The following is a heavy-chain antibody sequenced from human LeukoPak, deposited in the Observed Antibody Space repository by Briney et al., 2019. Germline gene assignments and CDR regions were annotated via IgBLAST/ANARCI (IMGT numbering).Heavy chain of an antibody. V-gene: IGHV3-15*01. D-gene: IGHD3-22*01. CDR2: IKRETDGGTM. Sequence: GGSLRLSCAASGFTLNNAWMSWVRQAPGKGLEWLGCIKRETDGGTMDYAAPVKGRFTISRDDSRNTLYLQMDSLKIEDTAVYYCTTDRYYDNSELQFQHWGQGTLVTVSS. CDR1: GFTLNNAW. CDR3: TTDRYYDNSELQFQH. J-gene: IGHJ1*01.